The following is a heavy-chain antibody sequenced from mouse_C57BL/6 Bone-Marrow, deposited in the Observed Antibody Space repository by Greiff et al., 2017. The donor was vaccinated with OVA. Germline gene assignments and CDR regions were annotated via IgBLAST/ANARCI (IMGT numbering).Heavy chain of an antibody. CDR2: IYPGDGDT. D-gene: IGHD1-1*01. CDR3: ARRGVTTVVATNAMDY. J-gene: IGHJ4*01. Sequence: QVQLQQSGPELVKPGASVKISSKASGYAFSSSWMNWVKQRPGKGLEWIGRIYPGDGDTNYNGKFKGKATLTADKSSSTAYMQLSSLTSEDSAVYFCARRGVTTVVATNAMDYWGQGTSVTVSS. V-gene: IGHV1-82*01. CDR1: GYAFSSSW.